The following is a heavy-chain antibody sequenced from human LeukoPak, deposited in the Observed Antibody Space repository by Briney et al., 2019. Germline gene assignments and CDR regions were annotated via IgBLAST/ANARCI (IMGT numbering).Heavy chain of an antibody. Sequence: GGSLRLSCAASGFTFSSYSMNWVRQAPGKGLEWVSYISSSSSTIYYADSVKGRFTISRDNAKNSLYLQMNSLRAEDTAVYYCARGAAAGAEDYYYYYYMDVWGKGTTVTVSS. CDR3: ARGAAAGAEDYYYYYYMDV. J-gene: IGHJ6*03. CDR1: GFTFSSYS. D-gene: IGHD6-13*01. CDR2: ISSSSSTI. V-gene: IGHV3-48*01.